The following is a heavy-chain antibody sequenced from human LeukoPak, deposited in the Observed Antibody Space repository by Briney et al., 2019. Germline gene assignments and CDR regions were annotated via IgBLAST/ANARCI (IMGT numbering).Heavy chain of an antibody. J-gene: IGHJ4*02. V-gene: IGHV1-58*02. Sequence: SVKVSCKASGYTFTGYYMHWVRQAPGQGLEWIGWIVVGSGNTNYAQKFQERVTITRDMSTSTAYMELSSLRSEDTAVYYCAAVTVDSPYYFGYWGQGTLVTVSS. CDR1: GYTFTGYY. CDR2: IVVGSGNT. CDR3: AAVTVDSPYYFGY. D-gene: IGHD1-20*01.